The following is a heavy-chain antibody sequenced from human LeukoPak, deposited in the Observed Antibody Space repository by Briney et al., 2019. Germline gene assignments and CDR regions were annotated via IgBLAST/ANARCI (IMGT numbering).Heavy chain of an antibody. V-gene: IGHV3-23*01. CDR3: AKDEYQLLYYYYCYYMDV. Sequence: PGGSLRLSCAASGFTLSSYAMSWVRQAPGKGLEWVSAISGSGGSTYYADSVKGRFTISRDNSKNTLYLQMNSLRAENTAVYYCAKDEYQLLYYYYCYYMDVWGKGTTVTVSS. CDR1: GFTLSSYA. J-gene: IGHJ6*03. D-gene: IGHD2-2*02. CDR2: ISGSGGST.